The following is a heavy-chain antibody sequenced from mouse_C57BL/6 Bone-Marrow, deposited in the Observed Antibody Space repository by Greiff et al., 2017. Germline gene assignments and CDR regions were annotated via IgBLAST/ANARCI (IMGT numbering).Heavy chain of an antibody. CDR2: INPGSGGT. V-gene: IGHV1-54*01. Sequence: VQVVESGAELVRPGTSVKVSCKASGYAFTNYLIAWVKQRPGQGLEWIGVINPGSGGTNYNEKFKGKATLTADKSSSTAYMQLSSLTSEDSAVYFCARRAILLRFYFDVWGTGTTVTVSS. D-gene: IGHD1-1*01. CDR3: ARRAILLRFYFDV. CDR1: GYAFTNYL. J-gene: IGHJ1*03.